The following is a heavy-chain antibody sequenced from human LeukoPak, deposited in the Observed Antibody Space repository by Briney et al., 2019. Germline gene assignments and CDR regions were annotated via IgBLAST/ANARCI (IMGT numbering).Heavy chain of an antibody. J-gene: IGHJ4*02. V-gene: IGHV3-33*06. Sequence: GGSLRLSCAASGFTFSSYWMSRVRQAPGKGLEWVAVIWYDGSNKYYADSVKGRFTISRDNSKNTLYLQMNSLRAEDTAVYYCAKDLGGGDSGYWGQGTLVTVSS. D-gene: IGHD2-21*01. CDR1: GFTFSSYW. CDR3: AKDLGGGDSGY. CDR2: IWYDGSNK.